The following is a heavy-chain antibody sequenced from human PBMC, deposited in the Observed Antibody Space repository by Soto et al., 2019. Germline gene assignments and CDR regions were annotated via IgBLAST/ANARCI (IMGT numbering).Heavy chain of an antibody. V-gene: IGHV3-30*18. Sequence: QVQLVESGGGVVQPVRSLRLSCADSGFTFSSYGMHWVRQAPGKGLEWVAVISYDGSNKYYADSVKGRFTISRDNSKNTLYLQMNSRRAEDTAVYYCAKIGYGSGSSWVQGTLVTVSS. CDR2: ISYDGSNK. J-gene: IGHJ5*02. D-gene: IGHD3-10*01. CDR1: GFTFSSYG. CDR3: AKIGYGSGSS.